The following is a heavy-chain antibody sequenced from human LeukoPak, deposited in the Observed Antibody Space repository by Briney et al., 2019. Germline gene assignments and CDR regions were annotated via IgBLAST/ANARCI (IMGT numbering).Heavy chain of an antibody. CDR2: ISYDGSDK. D-gene: IGHD3-10*01. Sequence: PGRSLRLSCAASGFTFSSYAMHRVRQAPGKGLEWVAVISYDGSDKYYADSVKGRFTISRDNSKNTLYLQMNSLRAEDTAVYYCARDVGSHFDYWGQGTLVTVSS. J-gene: IGHJ4*02. CDR3: ARDVGSHFDY. CDR1: GFTFSSYA. V-gene: IGHV3-30*04.